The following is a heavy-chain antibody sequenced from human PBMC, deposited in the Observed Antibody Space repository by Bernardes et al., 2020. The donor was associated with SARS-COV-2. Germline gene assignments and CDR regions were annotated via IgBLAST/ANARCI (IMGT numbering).Heavy chain of an antibody. D-gene: IGHD3-9*01. CDR1: GGSISSSSYY. Sequence: SETLSPTCTVSGGSISSSSYYWGWIRQPPGKGLEWIGSIYYSGSTYYNPSLKSRVTISVDTAKNQFSLKLSSVTAADTAVYYCAREMYFGNWFDPWGQGTLVTVSS. J-gene: IGHJ5*02. V-gene: IGHV4-39*07. CDR2: IYYSGST. CDR3: AREMYFGNWFDP.